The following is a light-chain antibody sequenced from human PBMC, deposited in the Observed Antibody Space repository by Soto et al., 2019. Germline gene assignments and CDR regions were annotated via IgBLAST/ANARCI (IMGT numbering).Light chain of an antibody. CDR2: AAS. CDR3: QQYYSYPRT. Sequence: AIRXTXSPSSFSASTGDRVTITCRASQGISSYLAWYQQKPGKAPKLLIYAASTLQSGVPSRFSGSGSGTDFTLTISCLQSEDFATYYCQQYYSYPRTFGQGTKVEIK. V-gene: IGKV1-8*01. J-gene: IGKJ1*01. CDR1: QGISSY.